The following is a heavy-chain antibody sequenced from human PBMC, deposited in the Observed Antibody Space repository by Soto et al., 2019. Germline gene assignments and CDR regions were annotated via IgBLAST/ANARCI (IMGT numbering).Heavy chain of an antibody. Sequence: GESLKISCKGSGYSFTSYWIGWVRQMPGKGLEWMGIIYPGDSDTRYSPSFQGQVTISADKSISTAYLQWSSLKASDTAMYYCARRGGGYYDSMEEFDIWGQGTMVTVSS. D-gene: IGHD3-22*01. V-gene: IGHV5-51*01. CDR2: IYPGDSDT. CDR1: GYSFTSYW. CDR3: ARRGGGYYDSMEEFDI. J-gene: IGHJ3*02.